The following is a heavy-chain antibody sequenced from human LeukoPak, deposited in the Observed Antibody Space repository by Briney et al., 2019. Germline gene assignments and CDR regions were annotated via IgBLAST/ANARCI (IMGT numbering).Heavy chain of an antibody. CDR1: GYSFTSYW. CDR3: AKTGDRLSYYYYGMDV. CDR2: IYPGDSDT. D-gene: IGHD1-1*01. Sequence: GESLKISCKGSGYSFTSYWIGWVLQMPGKGLEWMVIIYPGDSDTRYSPSFQGQVTISADKSISTAYLQWSSLKASDTAMYYCAKTGDRLSYYYYGMDVWGQGTTVTVSS. V-gene: IGHV5-51*01. J-gene: IGHJ6*02.